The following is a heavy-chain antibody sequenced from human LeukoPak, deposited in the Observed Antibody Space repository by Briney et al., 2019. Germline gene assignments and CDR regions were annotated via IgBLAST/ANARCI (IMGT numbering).Heavy chain of an antibody. CDR1: GYSISSGYY. Sequence: KPSETLSLTCTVSGYSISSGYYWGWIRRPPGKGLEWIGSIYHSGSTYYNPSLKSRVTISVDTSKNQFSLKLSSVTAADTAVYYCARCGSSWYSYYYMDVWGKGTTVTVSS. V-gene: IGHV4-38-2*02. CDR2: IYHSGST. CDR3: ARCGSSWYSYYYMDV. J-gene: IGHJ6*03. D-gene: IGHD6-13*01.